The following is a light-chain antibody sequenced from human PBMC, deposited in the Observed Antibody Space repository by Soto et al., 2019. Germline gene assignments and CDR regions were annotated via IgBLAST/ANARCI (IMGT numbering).Light chain of an antibody. CDR1: ESISYW. J-gene: IGKJ2*01. CDR2: DAS. Sequence: DIQMTQSPSTLSASVGDRVTITCRASESISYWLAWYQQKPGKAPKFLIYDASSLKSGVPSRFSGSGSGTEFTLTISSLQHDAFATYYCQQYKGLSYTFGQGTKLDI. CDR3: QQYKGLSYT. V-gene: IGKV1-5*01.